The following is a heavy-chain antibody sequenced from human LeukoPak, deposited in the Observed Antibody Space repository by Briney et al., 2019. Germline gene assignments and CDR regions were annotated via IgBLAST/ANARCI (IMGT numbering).Heavy chain of an antibody. D-gene: IGHD2-8*01. J-gene: IGHJ4*02. Sequence: GGSLRLSCAASGFTFSSNWMSWVRQAPGKGLERVANIKQDGTEKDYVDSVKGRFTISRDNAKSSLYLQMNSLRAEDTAVYYCARAGNGFGYWGQGALVTVSS. CDR3: ARAGNGFGY. CDR2: IKQDGTEK. V-gene: IGHV3-7*01. CDR1: GFTFSSNW.